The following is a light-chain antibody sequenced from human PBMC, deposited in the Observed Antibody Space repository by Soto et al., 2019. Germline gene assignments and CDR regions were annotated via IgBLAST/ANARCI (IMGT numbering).Light chain of an antibody. Sequence: QSALTQPRSVSGSPGQSVTTSCTGSSSDVSAYQFVSWYQQHPGKAPKLILYDVNQRPSGVPDRFSGSKSGDTASLTISGLQAEDEADYYCCSYAGRYTRIFGGGTKVTVL. J-gene: IGLJ2*01. CDR2: DVN. CDR1: SSDVSAYQF. CDR3: CSYAGRYTRI. V-gene: IGLV2-11*01.